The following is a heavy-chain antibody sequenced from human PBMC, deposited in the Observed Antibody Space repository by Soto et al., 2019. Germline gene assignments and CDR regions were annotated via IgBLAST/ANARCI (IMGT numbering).Heavy chain of an antibody. CDR3: ARQYSSGWYNWFDP. D-gene: IGHD6-19*01. V-gene: IGHV4-31*03. CDR1: GDSISSGGYY. CDR2: IYYSGST. J-gene: IGHJ5*02. Sequence: QVQLQESGPGLVKPSQTLSLTCTVSGDSISSGGYYWSWIRQHPGKGLEWIGYIYYSGSTYYNPSLKSRVTISVDTSKNQFSLKLSSVTAADTAVYYCARQYSSGWYNWFDPWGQGTLVTVSS.